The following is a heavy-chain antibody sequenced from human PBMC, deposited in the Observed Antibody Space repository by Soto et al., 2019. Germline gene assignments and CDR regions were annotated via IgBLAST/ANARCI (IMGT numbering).Heavy chain of an antibody. D-gene: IGHD2-21*01. CDR1: GFTFSNYW. CDR2: INIDGGTT. CDR3: ARGSNTYPSY. J-gene: IGHJ4*02. Sequence: EVQLVESGGALVQPGGSLRLSCAVSGFTFSNYWMHWVRQAPGKGLVWVSRINIDGGTTSYADSVKGRFIISRDNAKNTLYLQMSSLRAEDTAVYYCARGSNTYPSYWGRGTLVTVSS. V-gene: IGHV3-74*01.